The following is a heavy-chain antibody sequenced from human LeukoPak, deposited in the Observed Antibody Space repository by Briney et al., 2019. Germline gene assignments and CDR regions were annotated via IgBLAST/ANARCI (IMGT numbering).Heavy chain of an antibody. CDR3: ARQPGAGWFDP. V-gene: IGHV5-51*01. CDR1: GYIFTSSW. Sequence: HGESLKISCKVSGYIFTSSWIGWARQMPGKGLEWMAIINPGDSDTRYSPSFQGQVTISADKSISTVYLQWGSLKASDTAMYYCARQPGAGWFDPWGQGTLVTVSS. CDR2: INPGDSDT. D-gene: IGHD3-10*01. J-gene: IGHJ5*02.